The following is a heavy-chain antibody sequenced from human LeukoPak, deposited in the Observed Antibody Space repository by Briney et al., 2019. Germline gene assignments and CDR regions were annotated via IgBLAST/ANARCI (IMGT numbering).Heavy chain of an antibody. D-gene: IGHD3-3*01. CDR2: INPNSGGT. J-gene: IGHJ4*02. CDR3: AAPILHHTYFFDY. Sequence: ASVKVSCKPSTYTFTGYYIQWVRQAPGQGLEWMGWINPNSGGTNYAQKFQGRVTMTRDTSISTAYMELSSLRSDDTAVYYCAAPILHHTYFFDYWGQGTQVTVSS. V-gene: IGHV1-2*02. CDR1: TYTFTGYY.